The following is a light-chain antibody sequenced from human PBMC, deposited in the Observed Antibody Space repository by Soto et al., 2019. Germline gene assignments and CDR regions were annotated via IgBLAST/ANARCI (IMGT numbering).Light chain of an antibody. CDR1: ISDVGGYNY. Sequence: QSALTQPASVSGSPGQSITISCTGTISDVGGYNYVSWYQQHPGKAPKLMIYDVSNRPSGVSNRFSGSKSGNTASLTIAGLQAEDEADYYFSSYSTTSTLVFAGGTKLTVL. J-gene: IGLJ2*01. V-gene: IGLV2-14*01. CDR3: SSYSTTSTLV. CDR2: DVS.